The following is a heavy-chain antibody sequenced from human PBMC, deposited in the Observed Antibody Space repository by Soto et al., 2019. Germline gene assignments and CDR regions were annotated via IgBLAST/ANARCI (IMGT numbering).Heavy chain of an antibody. D-gene: IGHD3-10*01. V-gene: IGHV1-69*02. CDR2: IIPILGIA. J-gene: IGHJ4*02. Sequence: SVKVSCKASGGTFSSYTISWVRQAPGQGLEWMGRIIPILGIANYAQKFQGRVTITADKSTSTAYMELSSLRSEDTAVYYCAALLWFGENYFDYWGQGTLVTVST. CDR1: GGTFSSYT. CDR3: AALLWFGENYFDY.